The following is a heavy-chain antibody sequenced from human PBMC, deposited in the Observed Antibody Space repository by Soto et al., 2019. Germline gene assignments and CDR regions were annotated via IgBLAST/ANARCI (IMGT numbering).Heavy chain of an antibody. J-gene: IGHJ6*02. CDR1: GGSISSGGYY. Sequence: SETLSLTCTVSGGSISSGGYYWSWIRQHPGKGLEWIGYIYYSGSTYYNPSLKSRVTISVDTSKNQFSLKLSSVTAADTAVYYCARDAVGERQNYYYYGMDVWGQGTTVTVSS. CDR2: IYYSGST. D-gene: IGHD1-26*01. CDR3: ARDAVGERQNYYYYGMDV. V-gene: IGHV4-31*03.